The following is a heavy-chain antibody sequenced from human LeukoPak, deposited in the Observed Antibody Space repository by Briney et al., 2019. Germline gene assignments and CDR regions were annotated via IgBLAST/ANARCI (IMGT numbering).Heavy chain of an antibody. J-gene: IGHJ5*02. CDR1: GFSFSSHW. Sequence: GGSLRLSCAASGFSFSSHWMSWVRQAPGKGLEWVANINQDGREKQYVDSVKGRFTISRDTSRNTLYLQMNSLRLEDTAVYYCAKDLMRDRWFGESWGQGTLVTVSS. CDR3: AKDLMRDRWFGES. D-gene: IGHD3-10*01. V-gene: IGHV3-7*01. CDR2: INQDGREK.